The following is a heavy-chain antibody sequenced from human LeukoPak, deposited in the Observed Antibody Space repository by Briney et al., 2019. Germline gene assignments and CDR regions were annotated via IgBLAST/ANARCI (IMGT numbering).Heavy chain of an antibody. V-gene: IGHV3-21*01. CDR2: ISSSSSYI. CDR3: ARGESGSLIDY. J-gene: IGHJ4*02. D-gene: IGHD1-26*01. Sequence: GGPLRLFCAASGFPFSSYSMNWPRHPPGKGLEWVSSISSSSSYIYYADSVKGRFTISRDNAKNSLYLQMNSLRAEDTAVYYCARGESGSLIDYWGQGTLVTVSS. CDR1: GFPFSSYS.